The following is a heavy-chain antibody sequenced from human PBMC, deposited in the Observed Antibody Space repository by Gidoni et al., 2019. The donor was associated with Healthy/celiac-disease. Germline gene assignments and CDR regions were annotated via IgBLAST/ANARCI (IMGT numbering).Heavy chain of an antibody. D-gene: IGHD2-2*01. J-gene: IGHJ4*02. Sequence: EVQLVESGGGLVQPGRSLRLSCAASGFTFDDYAMHWVRQAPGKGLEWVSGISWNSGSIGYADSVKGRFTISRDNAKNSLYLQMNSLRAEDTALYYCAKDSGRYCSSTSCYPFDYWGQGTLVTVSS. CDR3: AKDSGRYCSSTSCYPFDY. V-gene: IGHV3-9*01. CDR2: ISWNSGSI. CDR1: GFTFDDYA.